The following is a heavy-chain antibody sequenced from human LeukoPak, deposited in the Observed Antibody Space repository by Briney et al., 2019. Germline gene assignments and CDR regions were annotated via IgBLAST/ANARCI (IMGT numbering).Heavy chain of an antibody. J-gene: IGHJ4*02. CDR2: ISGSGVST. CDR3: AKEGPCTPTSCYYHDY. CDR1: GFTFSNYA. Sequence: GGSLRLSCAASGFTFSNYAMSWVRQAPGKGLEWVSTISGSGVSTYYADSVKGRFTISRDNSNNTLFLQMSSLRAEDTAVYSCAKEGPCTPTSCYYHDYWGQGTLVTVSS. D-gene: IGHD2-2*01. V-gene: IGHV3-23*01.